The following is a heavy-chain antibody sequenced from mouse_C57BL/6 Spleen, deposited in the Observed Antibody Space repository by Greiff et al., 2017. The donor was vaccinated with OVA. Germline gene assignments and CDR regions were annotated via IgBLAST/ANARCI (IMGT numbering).Heavy chain of an antibody. CDR1: GYTFTSYW. CDR2: IHPNSGST. D-gene: IGHD3-2*02. Sequence: QVQLQQPGAELVKPGASVKLSCKASGYTFTSYWMHWVKQRPGQGLEWIGMIHPNSGSTNYNEKFKSKATLTVDKSSSTAYMQLSSLTYEDSAVYYCAREGTAQAGRDFDYWGQAPLSQSPQ. J-gene: IGHJ2*01. V-gene: IGHV1-64*01. CDR3: AREGTAQAGRDFDY.